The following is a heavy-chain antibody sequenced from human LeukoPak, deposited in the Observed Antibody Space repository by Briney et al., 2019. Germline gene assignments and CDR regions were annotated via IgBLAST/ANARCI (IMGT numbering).Heavy chain of an antibody. Sequence: ASVKVSCKASGYTFTSYDINWVRQATGQGLEWMGWMNPNSGNTGYAQKFQGRVTMTRNTSISTAYMELSSLRSEDTAVYYCARKVPTMVRGVLNDAFDIWGQGTMVTVSS. D-gene: IGHD3-10*01. J-gene: IGHJ3*02. V-gene: IGHV1-8*01. CDR3: ARKVPTMVRGVLNDAFDI. CDR1: GYTFTSYD. CDR2: MNPNSGNT.